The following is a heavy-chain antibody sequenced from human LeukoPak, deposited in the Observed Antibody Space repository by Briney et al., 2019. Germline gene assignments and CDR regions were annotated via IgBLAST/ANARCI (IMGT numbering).Heavy chain of an antibody. CDR3: AREAIFGVVQEYYFDN. CDR1: GFTFSSYW. CDR2: ISRSSSTI. D-gene: IGHD3-3*01. Sequence: GGSLRLSCAASGFTFSSYWVPWVRHAPGKGLEWVSYISRSSSTIYYADSVKGRFTISRDNAKNSVYLQMNSLRAEDTAVYYCAREAIFGVVQEYYFDNWGQGTLVTVSS. V-gene: IGHV3-48*01. J-gene: IGHJ4*02.